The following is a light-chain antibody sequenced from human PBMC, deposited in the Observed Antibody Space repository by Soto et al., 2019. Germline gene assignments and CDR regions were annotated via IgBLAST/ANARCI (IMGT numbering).Light chain of an antibody. CDR2: GAS. J-gene: IGKJ4*01. CDR3: QQYGNSLPT. CDR1: QSLSSTY. V-gene: IGKV3-20*01. Sequence: EIVLTQSPGTLSLSPGERATLSCRASQSLSSTYLAWYQQKPGQAPRLLIYGASSRATGIPDRFIGSGSATHFILISSRLEHEDFAVYHCQQYGNSLPTFGGGTKVEI.